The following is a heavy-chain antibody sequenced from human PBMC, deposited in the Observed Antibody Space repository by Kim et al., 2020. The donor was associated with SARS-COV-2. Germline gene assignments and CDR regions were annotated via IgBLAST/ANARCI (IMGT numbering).Heavy chain of an antibody. CDR2: IYHSGST. CDR1: GGSISSSNW. J-gene: IGHJ4*02. D-gene: IGHD1-26*01. CDR3: ARVPGGSYFAVGN. V-gene: IGHV4-4*02. Sequence: SETLSLTCAVSGGSISSSNWWSWVRQPPGKGLEWIGEIYHSGSTNYNPSLKSRVTISVDKSKNQFSLKLSSVTAADTAVYYCARVPGGSYFAVGNWGQGTLVTVSS.